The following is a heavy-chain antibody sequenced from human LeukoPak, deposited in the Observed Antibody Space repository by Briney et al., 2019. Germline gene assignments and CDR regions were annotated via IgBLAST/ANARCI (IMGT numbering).Heavy chain of an antibody. V-gene: IGHV5-51*01. J-gene: IGHJ4*02. CDR2: IYPGDSDT. CDR1: GYSFTSYW. Sequence: GESLKISCKGSGYSFTSYWIGWVRQMPGKGLEWIGIIYPGDSDTRYSPFFQGQVTISADKSISTAYLQWSSLKASDTAMYCCARLPDGYSYGYFDYWGQGTLVTLSS. D-gene: IGHD5-18*01. CDR3: ARLPDGYSYGYFDY.